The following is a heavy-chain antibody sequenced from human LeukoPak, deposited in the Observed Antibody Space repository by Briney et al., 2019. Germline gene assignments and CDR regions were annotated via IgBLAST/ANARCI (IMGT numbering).Heavy chain of an antibody. CDR3: AKEVSRTDSSGWQTDY. J-gene: IGHJ4*02. CDR1: GFTFSSYA. D-gene: IGHD6-19*01. CDR2: ISYDGSNK. V-gene: IGHV3-30*18. Sequence: GGSLRLSCAASGFTFSSYAMSWVRQAPGKGLEWVAVISYDGSNKYYADSVKGRFTISRDNSKNTLYLQMNSLRAEDTAVYYCAKEVSRTDSSGWQTDYWGQGTLVTVSS.